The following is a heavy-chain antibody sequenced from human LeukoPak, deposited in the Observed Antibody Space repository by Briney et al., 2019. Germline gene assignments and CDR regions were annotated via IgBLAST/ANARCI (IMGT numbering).Heavy chain of an antibody. D-gene: IGHD6-19*01. Sequence: SETLSLTCAVYGGSFSGYYWSWIRQPPGKGLEWIGEINHSGSTNYNPSLKSRVTISVDTSKNQFSLKLNSVTAADTAVFYCARHRTASGWPFDIWGQGTMVSVSS. CDR3: ARHRTASGWPFDI. J-gene: IGHJ3*02. V-gene: IGHV4-34*01. CDR2: INHSGST. CDR1: GGSFSGYY.